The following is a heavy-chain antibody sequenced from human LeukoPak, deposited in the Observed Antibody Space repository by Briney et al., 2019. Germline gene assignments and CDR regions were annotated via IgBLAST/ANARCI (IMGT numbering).Heavy chain of an antibody. J-gene: IGHJ4*02. Sequence: SQTLSLTCSISGDSVSSKSAAWNWIRQSPSRGLEWLGRTYYRSKWYNDYAVSVKSRISINPDTSKNQFSLKLSSVTAADTAVYYCARHANVRVRGVGLNYYDSSGYPDYWGQGTLVTVSS. CDR3: ARHANVRVRGVGLNYYDSSGYPDY. CDR1: GDSVSSKSAA. D-gene: IGHD3-22*01. CDR2: TYYRSKWYN. V-gene: IGHV6-1*01.